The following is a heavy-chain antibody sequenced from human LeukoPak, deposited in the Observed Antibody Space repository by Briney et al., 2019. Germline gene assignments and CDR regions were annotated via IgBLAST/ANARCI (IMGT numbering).Heavy chain of an antibody. Sequence: GRSLRLSCAASGFTFSSYAMHWVRQAPGKGLEWVAVISYDGSNKYYADSVKGRFTISRDNSKNTLYLQMNSLRAEDTAVYYCARGRGSYCSSTSCYESTDYYYYMDVRGKGTTVTVSS. CDR1: GFTFSSYA. J-gene: IGHJ6*03. V-gene: IGHV3-30-3*01. CDR2: ISYDGSNK. D-gene: IGHD2-2*01. CDR3: ARGRGSYCSSTSCYESTDYYYYMDV.